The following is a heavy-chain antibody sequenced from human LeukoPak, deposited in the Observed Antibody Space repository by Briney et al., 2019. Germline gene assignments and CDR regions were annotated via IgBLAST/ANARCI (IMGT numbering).Heavy chain of an antibody. Sequence: GGSLRLSCAASGFTFISYEMNWVRQAPGKGLEWISYISDSGTTINYADSVKGRFTISRDNAKNSLYLQMSSLRAEDTAVYYCVRDHSGWSLDPWGQGTLVTVSS. V-gene: IGHV3-48*03. CDR1: GFTFISYE. CDR2: ISDSGTTI. D-gene: IGHD6-19*01. CDR3: VRDHSGWSLDP. J-gene: IGHJ5*02.